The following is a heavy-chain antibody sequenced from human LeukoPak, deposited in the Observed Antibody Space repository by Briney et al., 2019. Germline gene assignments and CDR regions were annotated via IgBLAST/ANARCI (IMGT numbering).Heavy chain of an antibody. J-gene: IGHJ4*02. V-gene: IGHV3-7*01. CDR3: ARDQLLWFGELFPPFDY. D-gene: IGHD3-10*01. CDR1: GFTFSSYW. CDR2: IKQDGSEK. Sequence: QSGGSLRLSCAASGFTFSSYWMSWVRQAPGKGLERVANIKQDGSEKYYVDSVKGRFTISRDNAKNSLYLQMNSLRAEGTAVYYCARDQLLWFGELFPPFDYWGQGTLVTVSS.